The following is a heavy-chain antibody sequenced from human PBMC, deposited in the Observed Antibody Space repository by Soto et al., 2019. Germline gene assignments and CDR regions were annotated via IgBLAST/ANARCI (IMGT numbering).Heavy chain of an antibody. CDR3: ARDLKDDYVWGSYRYILGYYYYGMDV. Sequence: PGGSLRLSCAASGFTFSSHAMHWVRQAPGKGLEWVAVISYDGSNKYYADSVKGRFTISRDNSKNTLYLQMNSLRAEDTAVYYCARDLKDDYVWGSYRYILGYYYYGMDVWGQGTTVTVSS. CDR1: GFTFSSHA. V-gene: IGHV3-30-3*01. D-gene: IGHD3-16*02. CDR2: ISYDGSNK. J-gene: IGHJ6*02.